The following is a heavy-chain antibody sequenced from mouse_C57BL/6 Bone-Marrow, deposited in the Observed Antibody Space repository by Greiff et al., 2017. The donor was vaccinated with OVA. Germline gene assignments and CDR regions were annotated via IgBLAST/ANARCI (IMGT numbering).Heavy chain of an antibody. D-gene: IGHD2-1*01. J-gene: IGHJ1*03. Sequence: EVQLQESGPGMVKPSQSLSLTCTVTGYSITSGYDWHWIRHFPGNKLEWMGYISYSGSTNYNPSLKSRISITHDTSKNHFFLKLNSVTTEDTATYYCARACNYDWYFDVWGTGTTVTVSS. CDR2: ISYSGST. CDR3: ARACNYDWYFDV. CDR1: GYSITSGYD. V-gene: IGHV3-1*01.